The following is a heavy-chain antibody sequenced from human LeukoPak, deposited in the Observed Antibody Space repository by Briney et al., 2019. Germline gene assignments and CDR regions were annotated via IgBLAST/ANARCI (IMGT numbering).Heavy chain of an antibody. CDR1: GFTVSTTY. D-gene: IGHD1-26*01. CDR2: IYSGGNT. CDR3: ASNGGNSGTFLQLDY. V-gene: IGHV3-66*02. Sequence: QPGGSLRLSCAASGFTVSTTYMTWVRQAPGKGLEWVSVIYSGGNTYHTDSVKGRFTIFRDNSENTLYLQMNSLRAEDTAVYYCASNGGNSGTFLQLDYWGQGTLVTGSS. J-gene: IGHJ4*02.